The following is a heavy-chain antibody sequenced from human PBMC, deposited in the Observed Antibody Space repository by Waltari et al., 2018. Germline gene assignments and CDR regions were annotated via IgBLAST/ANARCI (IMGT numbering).Heavy chain of an antibody. J-gene: IGHJ5*02. CDR3: ARGAVYCSSTSCPTNWFDP. V-gene: IGHV4-59*11. D-gene: IGHD2-2*01. CDR2: IEYCGST. CDR1: GGSISSHY. Sequence: QVQLQESGPGLVKPSETLSLTCTVSGGSISSHYWSWIRQPPGKGLEWIGFIEYCGSTNVIPSLKSRVTISVDTSKNQFSLKLSSVTAADTAVYYCARGAVYCSSTSCPTNWFDPWGQGTLVTVSS.